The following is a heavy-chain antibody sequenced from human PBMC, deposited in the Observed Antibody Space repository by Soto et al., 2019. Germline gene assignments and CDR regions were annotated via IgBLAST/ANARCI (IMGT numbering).Heavy chain of an antibody. V-gene: IGHV1-3*01. Sequence: QVQLVQSGAEVKKPGASVKVSCKASGYTFTSYAMHWVRQAPGQRLEWMGWINAGNGNTKYSQKFQGRVTITRDTSVSTAYMELSSLRSEDKAVYYCARAGRGYSYGWFDPWGQGTLVTVSS. CDR2: INAGNGNT. CDR1: GYTFTSYA. D-gene: IGHD5-18*01. CDR3: ARAGRGYSYGWFDP. J-gene: IGHJ5*02.